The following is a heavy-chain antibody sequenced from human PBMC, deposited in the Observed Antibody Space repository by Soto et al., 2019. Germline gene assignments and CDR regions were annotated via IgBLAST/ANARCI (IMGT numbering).Heavy chain of an antibody. CDR3: AIGVNGDNPYGMDV. V-gene: IGHV3-48*02. Sequence: GGSLRLSCAASGFTFSSYSMNWVRQAPGKGLEWVSYISSSSSTTYYADSVKGRFTISRDTAKNSLYLQMNSLRDEDTAVYYCAIGVNGDNPYGMDVCGQLTTVPVSS. D-gene: IGHD1-1*01. J-gene: IGHJ6*02. CDR1: GFTFSSYS. CDR2: ISSSSSTT.